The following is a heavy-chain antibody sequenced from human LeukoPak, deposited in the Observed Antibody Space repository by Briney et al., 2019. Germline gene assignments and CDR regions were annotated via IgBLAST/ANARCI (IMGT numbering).Heavy chain of an antibody. CDR3: AKDLPELLWFGELIGWFDP. J-gene: IGHJ5*02. V-gene: IGHV3-23*01. Sequence: GGSLRLSCAASGFTFSSYAMSWVRQAPGKGLEWVSAISGSGGSTYYADSVKGRFTISRDNSKNMLYLQMNSLRAEDTAVYYCAKDLPELLWFGELIGWFDPWGQGTLVTVSS. CDR1: GFTFSSYA. CDR2: ISGSGGST. D-gene: IGHD3-10*01.